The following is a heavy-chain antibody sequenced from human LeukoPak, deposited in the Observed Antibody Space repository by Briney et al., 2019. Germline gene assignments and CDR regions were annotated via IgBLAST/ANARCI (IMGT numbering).Heavy chain of an antibody. CDR3: VRGNDYGGPHY. J-gene: IGHJ4*02. D-gene: IGHD4-23*01. Sequence: PGESLRLSCAVSGFTFSSYWMHWVRQAPGKGLVWVSRIDRDGSRINYADSVKGRFTISRDNGKNTLFLQMNSLRAEDAAVYYCVRGNDYGGPHYWGQGTLVTVSS. V-gene: IGHV3-74*01. CDR1: GFTFSSYW. CDR2: IDRDGSRI.